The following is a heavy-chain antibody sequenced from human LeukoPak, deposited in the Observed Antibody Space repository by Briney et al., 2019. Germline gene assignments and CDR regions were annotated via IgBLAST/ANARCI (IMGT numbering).Heavy chain of an antibody. V-gene: IGHV4-39*01. Sequence: PSETLSLTCTVSGGSISSSSYYWGWIRQPPGKGLEWIGSIYYSGSTYYNPSLKSRVTISVDTSKIQFSLKLSSVTAADTAVYYCARPSIAAAGTFDYWGQGTLVTVSS. CDR2: IYYSGST. D-gene: IGHD6-13*01. CDR1: GGSISSSSYY. CDR3: ARPSIAAAGTFDY. J-gene: IGHJ4*02.